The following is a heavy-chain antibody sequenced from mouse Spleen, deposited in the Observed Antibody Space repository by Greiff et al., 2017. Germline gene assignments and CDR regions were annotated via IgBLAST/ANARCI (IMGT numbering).Heavy chain of an antibody. V-gene: IGHV5-17*02. J-gene: IGHJ2*01. CDR1: GFTFSSFG. Sequence: EVQLVESGGGLVQPGGSRKLSCAASGFTFSSFGMHWVRQAPEKGLEWVAYISSGSSTIYYADTVKGRFTISRDNPKNTLFLQMTSLRSEDTAMYYCARGWDGDYWGQGTTLTVSS. CDR3: ARGWDGDY. D-gene: IGHD4-1*01. CDR2: ISSGSSTI.